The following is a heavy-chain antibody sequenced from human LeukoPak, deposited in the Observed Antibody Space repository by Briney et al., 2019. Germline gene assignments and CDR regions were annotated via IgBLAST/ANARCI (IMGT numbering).Heavy chain of an antibody. CDR3: ARAKFGFGELLSWFDP. Sequence: SETLSLTCTVSGGSISSGGYSWSCIRQPPGKGLEWIGYIYHSGSTYYNPSLKSRVTISVDRSKNQFSLKLSSVTAADTAVYYCARAKFGFGELLSWFDPWGQGTLVTVSS. J-gene: IGHJ5*02. V-gene: IGHV4-30-2*01. D-gene: IGHD3-10*01. CDR2: IYHSGST. CDR1: GGSISSGGYS.